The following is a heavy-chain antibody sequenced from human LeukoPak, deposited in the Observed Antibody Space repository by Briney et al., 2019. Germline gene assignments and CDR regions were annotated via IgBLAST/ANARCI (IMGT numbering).Heavy chain of an antibody. CDR3: AKDRVNWNDGDYFDY. CDR1: GFTFSNYA. J-gene: IGHJ4*02. V-gene: IGHV3-23*01. Sequence: PGGSLRLSCAASGFTFSNYAMNWVRQARGKGLEWVSAISDRGDSTFYADSVRGRFTISRDISKNTLYLQVNSLRAEDTAIYYCAKDRVNWNDGDYFDYWGQGTLVTVSS. D-gene: IGHD1-1*01. CDR2: ISDRGDST.